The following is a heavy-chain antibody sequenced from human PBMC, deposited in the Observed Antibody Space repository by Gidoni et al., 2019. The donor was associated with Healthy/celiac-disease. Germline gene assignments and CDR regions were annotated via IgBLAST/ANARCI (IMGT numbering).Heavy chain of an antibody. CDR3: AREESYYDSSGIGWFDP. Sequence: QVQLQQWGAGLLKPSETLSLTCAVYGGSFSGYYWSWIRQPPGKGLEWIGEINHSGSTNYNPSLKSRVTISVDTSKNQFSLKLSSVTAADTAVYYCAREESYYDSSGIGWFDPWGQGTLVTVSS. V-gene: IGHV4-34*01. CDR2: INHSGST. CDR1: GGSFSGYY. J-gene: IGHJ5*02. D-gene: IGHD3-22*01.